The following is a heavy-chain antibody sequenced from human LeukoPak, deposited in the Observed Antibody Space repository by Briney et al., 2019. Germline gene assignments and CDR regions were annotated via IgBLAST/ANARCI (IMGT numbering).Heavy chain of an antibody. V-gene: IGHV3-7*01. J-gene: IGHJ4*02. CDR1: GFTFRSYA. CDR2: IKQDGSEK. Sequence: GRSLRLSCAASGFTFRSYAMHWVRQAPGKGLEWVANIKQDGSEKNYVDAVKGRFTISRDNAKNSLYLQMNNLRDEDTAVYYCANYGLSGSGHYYFNSWGQGILVTVS. CDR3: ANYGLSGSGHYYFNS. D-gene: IGHD6-19*01.